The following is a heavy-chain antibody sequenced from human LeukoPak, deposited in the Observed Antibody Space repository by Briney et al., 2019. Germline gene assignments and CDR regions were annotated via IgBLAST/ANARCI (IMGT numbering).Heavy chain of an antibody. Sequence: GGSLGLSCPASGFTFSDYSMSWVRQAPGKGLEWVSSISSSSDYIYYADSVKGRFTISRDNARNSLYLQMNSLRAEDTAVYYCARSRSVSNYKGMDVWGRGTTVTVSS. CDR3: ARSRSVSNYKGMDV. D-gene: IGHD5/OR15-5a*01. V-gene: IGHV3-21*01. J-gene: IGHJ6*02. CDR1: GFTFSDYS. CDR2: ISSSSDYI.